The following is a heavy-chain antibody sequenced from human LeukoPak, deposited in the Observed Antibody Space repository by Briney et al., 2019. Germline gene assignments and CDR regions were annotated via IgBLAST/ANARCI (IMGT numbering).Heavy chain of an antibody. CDR1: GFTFSSYG. CDR3: AKETVTTWKYFDY. V-gene: IGHV3-30*18. CDR2: ISYDGSNK. J-gene: IGHJ4*02. Sequence: PGGSLRLSCAASGFTFSSYGMHWVRQAPGKGLEWVAVISYDGSNKYYADSVKGRFTISRDNSKNTLYLQMNSLRAEDTAVYHCAKETVTTWKYFDYWGQRTLVTVSS. D-gene: IGHD4-17*01.